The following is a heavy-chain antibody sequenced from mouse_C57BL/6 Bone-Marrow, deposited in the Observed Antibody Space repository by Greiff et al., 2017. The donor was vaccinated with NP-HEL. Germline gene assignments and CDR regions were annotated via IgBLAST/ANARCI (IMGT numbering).Heavy chain of an antibody. CDR1: GFTFSSYT. CDR3: ARQDAGTLYYFDY. CDR2: ISGGGGNT. V-gene: IGHV5-9*01. Sequence: EVKLVESGGGLVKPGGSLKLSCAASGFTFSSYTMSWVRQTPEKRLEWVATISGGGGNTYYPDSVKGRFTISIDNAKNTPYLQMSSLMSEATALYTCARQDAGTLYYFDYWGQGTTLTVSS. J-gene: IGHJ2*01. D-gene: IGHD4-1*01.